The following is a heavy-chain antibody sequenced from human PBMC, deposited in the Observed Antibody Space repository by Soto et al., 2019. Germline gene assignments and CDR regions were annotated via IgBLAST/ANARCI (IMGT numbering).Heavy chain of an antibody. J-gene: IGHJ5*02. CDR1: GYTFTASY. Sequence: QVQLVESGTEVRKPGGSVRVSCQASGYTFTASYLHWVREAPGEEDGWMGMVKPTDDKTVYAQKFHGRPPLPTDTSTRTVYMQLSSQRPYDTALYSCASDVSDTYNGKSYWWFDPWGQGTLVTVSS. CDR3: ASDVSDTYNGKSYWWFDP. V-gene: IGHV1-46*01. CDR2: VKPTDDKT. D-gene: IGHD1-20*01.